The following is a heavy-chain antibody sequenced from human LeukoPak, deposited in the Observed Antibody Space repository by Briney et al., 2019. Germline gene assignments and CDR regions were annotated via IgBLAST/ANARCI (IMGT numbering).Heavy chain of an antibody. Sequence: PGGSLRLSCAASGFTFRYYAMTWVRQAPGKGLEWVSSVSGGGDSTYYADSVKGRFTISRDNAKNSLYLQMNSLRAEDTAVYYCARGPRSYWYFDLWGRGTLVTVSS. CDR1: GFTFRYYA. J-gene: IGHJ2*01. CDR2: VSGGGDST. CDR3: ARGPRSYWYFDL. V-gene: IGHV3-23*01.